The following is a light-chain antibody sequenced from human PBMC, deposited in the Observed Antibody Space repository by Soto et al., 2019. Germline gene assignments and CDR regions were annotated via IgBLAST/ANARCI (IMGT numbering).Light chain of an antibody. J-gene: IGLJ7*01. CDR2: GNY. CDR1: SSNIGSKT. V-gene: IGLV1-44*01. CDR3: AAWDDSLNGPV. Sequence: QSVLSQPPSASGTPGQRVTISCSGSSSNIGSKTVNWYQQLAGTAPKVLIFGNYQRPAGVPERFSGSKSGTSASLAISGLQSEDEGDYYCAAWDDSLNGPVFGGGTQLNVL.